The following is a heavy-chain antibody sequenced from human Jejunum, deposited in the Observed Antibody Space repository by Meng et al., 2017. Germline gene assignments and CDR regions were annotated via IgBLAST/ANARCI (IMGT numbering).Heavy chain of an antibody. J-gene: IGHJ3*02. CDR2: IGSSGKNT. CDR3: ARDDRVGTTRRDAYDI. Sequence: GGSLRLSCAASGFTFSSYEMTWVRQAPGKGLEWVSSIGSSGKNTYYADSVKGRFTMSRDNAKNSLCLQMNNLRGEDTAAYYCARDDRVGTTRRDAYDIWGPGTMVTVSS. CDR1: GFTFSSYE. V-gene: IGHV3-48*03. D-gene: IGHD1-26*01.